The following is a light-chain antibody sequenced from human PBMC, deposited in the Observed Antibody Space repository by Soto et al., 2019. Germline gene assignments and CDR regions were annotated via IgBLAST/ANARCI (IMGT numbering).Light chain of an antibody. CDR3: QQSYSTPLA. Sequence: QMIQSPSSLSASVGDRITITCRASRDIGSDLSWYQQKPGKAPTIMIYAASNLQSGVPSRFSGSVSGTDGTLTISSLKTEDGSMYYCQQSYSTPLAFGGGTKVDIK. J-gene: IGKJ4*01. CDR1: RDIGSD. V-gene: IGKV1-39*01. CDR2: AAS.